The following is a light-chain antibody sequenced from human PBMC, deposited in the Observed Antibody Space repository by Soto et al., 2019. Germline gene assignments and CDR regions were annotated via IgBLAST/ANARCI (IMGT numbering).Light chain of an antibody. CDR3: QQYKNWPLT. CDR1: QSISSN. CDR2: GAS. Sequence: EIVMTQSPATLSVSPGGGATLSCRASQSISSNLAWYQQKPGQAPRLLIFGASTRATGFPARFSGSGSGTEFTLTISSLQSEDFAVYYCQQYKNWPLTFGGGTKVDIK. J-gene: IGKJ4*01. V-gene: IGKV3-15*01.